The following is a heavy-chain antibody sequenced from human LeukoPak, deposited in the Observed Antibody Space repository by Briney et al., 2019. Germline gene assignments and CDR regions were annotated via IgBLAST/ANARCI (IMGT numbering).Heavy chain of an antibody. CDR3: AKDSRSGYYFAY. CDR2: ISGSGGST. V-gene: IGHV3-23*01. CDR1: GFTFSSYA. J-gene: IGHJ4*02. D-gene: IGHD3-22*01. Sequence: GGSLRLSCAASGFTFSSYAMSRVRQAPGKGLEWVSAISGSGGSTYYADSVKGRFTISRDNSKNTLYLQMNSLRAEDTAVYYCAKDSRSGYYFAYWGQGTLVTVSS.